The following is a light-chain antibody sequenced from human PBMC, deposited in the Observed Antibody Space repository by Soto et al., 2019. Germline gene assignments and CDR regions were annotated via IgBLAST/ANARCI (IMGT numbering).Light chain of an antibody. CDR1: QDIDKY. J-gene: IGKJ5*01. CDR3: QQYYDLPIT. Sequence: DIQMTQSPSSLSASVGDRVTITCQASQDIDKYLNWYQQKPGKAPKLLIDDVTNLETGVPSRFSGSGSGTHFIFTIGSLQPEDIATYYCQQYYDLPITFGQGTRLEIK. V-gene: IGKV1-33*01. CDR2: DVT.